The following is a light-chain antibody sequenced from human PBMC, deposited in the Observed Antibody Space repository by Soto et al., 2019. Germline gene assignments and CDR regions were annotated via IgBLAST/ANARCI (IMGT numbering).Light chain of an antibody. J-gene: IGLJ2*01. V-gene: IGLV2-14*01. Sequence: QSALTQPASVSGSPGQSITISCTGTSGDVGGYNYVSWYQQHPGKAPKLMIYDVSDRPSGVSNRFSGSKSGNTASLTISGLQAEDEADYYCSSYTRSSTLGVVFGGGTKLTVL. CDR2: DVS. CDR1: SGDVGGYNY. CDR3: SSYTRSSTLGVV.